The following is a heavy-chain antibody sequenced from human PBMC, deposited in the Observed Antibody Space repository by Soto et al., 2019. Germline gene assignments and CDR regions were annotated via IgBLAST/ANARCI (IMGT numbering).Heavy chain of an antibody. CDR1: GGSISSGGYS. V-gene: IGHV4-30-2*01. CDR3: ARPFTTVVLSYSSGYYHGRWFDP. CDR2: IYHSGST. Sequence: TSETLSLTCAVSGGSISSGGYSWSWIRQTPGKGREWIGYIYHSGSTYYNPSVKSPVTIPLDRSKNQFSLKPSSVSAAHTAVYHCARPFTTVVLSYSSGYYHGRWFDPWGQGTLVTVSS. J-gene: IGHJ5*02. D-gene: IGHD3-22*01.